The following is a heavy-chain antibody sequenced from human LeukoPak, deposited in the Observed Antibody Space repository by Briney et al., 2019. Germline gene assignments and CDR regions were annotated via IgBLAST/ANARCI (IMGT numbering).Heavy chain of an antibody. D-gene: IGHD3-3*01. Sequence: PSETLSLTCAVYGGSFSGYYWSWLRQPPGKGLEWIGEIDHSGSTNYNPSLKRRVTISVDTPKNQFSLKLSSVTAADTAVYYCARAGRGSGYLSYWGQGTLVTVSS. CDR1: GGSFSGYY. J-gene: IGHJ4*02. CDR2: IDHSGST. V-gene: IGHV4-34*01. CDR3: ARAGRGSGYLSY.